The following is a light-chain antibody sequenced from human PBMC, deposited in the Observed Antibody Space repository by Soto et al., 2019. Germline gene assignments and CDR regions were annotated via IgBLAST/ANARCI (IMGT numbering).Light chain of an antibody. CDR3: QQYNNCPPKST. CDR2: GAS. Sequence: IVLTQSPGTLSLSPGEGASLSCRASQSISSNFLAGYQQKRGQAPRLIIYGASTRATGIPARFIGRWSGTHFTLTISSLQSADFPVYYWQQYNNCPPKSTFGQGTKVDI. J-gene: IGKJ1*01. V-gene: IGKV3-15*01. CDR1: QSISSNF.